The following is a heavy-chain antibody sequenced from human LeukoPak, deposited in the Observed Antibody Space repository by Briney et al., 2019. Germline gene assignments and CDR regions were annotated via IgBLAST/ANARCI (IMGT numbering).Heavy chain of an antibody. CDR1: GGSISSYY. V-gene: IGHV4-59*12. Sequence: SETLSLTCTVSGGSISSYYWSWIRQPPGKRLEWIGHIYYSGSTNYNPSLKSRVTISVDTSKNQFSLKLSSVTAADTAVYYCARGSVSAADYWGQGTLVTVSS. D-gene: IGHD3-10*01. CDR2: IYYSGST. J-gene: IGHJ4*02. CDR3: ARGSVSAADY.